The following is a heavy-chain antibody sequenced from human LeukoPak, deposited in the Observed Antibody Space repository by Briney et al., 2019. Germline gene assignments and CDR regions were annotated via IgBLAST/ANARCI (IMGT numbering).Heavy chain of an antibody. V-gene: IGHV3-23*01. CDR1: GFTFTTYA. Sequence: GGSLRLSCAASGFTFTTYAMSWVRQAPGKGMEWVSSLANDGGSTYYADSVKGRFTISRDNSRNTVYLQMNSLRAEDTAVYYCARDFRDFQKAFDYWGQGTLVTVSS. D-gene: IGHD3-3*01. CDR3: ARDFRDFQKAFDY. J-gene: IGHJ4*02. CDR2: LANDGGST.